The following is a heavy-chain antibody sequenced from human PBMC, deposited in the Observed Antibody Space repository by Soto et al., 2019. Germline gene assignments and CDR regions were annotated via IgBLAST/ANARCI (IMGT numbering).Heavy chain of an antibody. D-gene: IGHD3-22*01. CDR2: IYYSGST. Sequence: QVQLQESGPGLVKPSETLSLTCTVSGGSISSYYWSWIRQPPGKGLEWIGYIYYSGSTNYNPSLKSRVTISVDTSKNQSSLKLSSVTAADTAVYYCARDLGYYDSSGYYQGWFDPWGQGTLVTVSS. CDR3: ARDLGYYDSSGYYQGWFDP. J-gene: IGHJ5*02. CDR1: GGSISSYY. V-gene: IGHV4-59*01.